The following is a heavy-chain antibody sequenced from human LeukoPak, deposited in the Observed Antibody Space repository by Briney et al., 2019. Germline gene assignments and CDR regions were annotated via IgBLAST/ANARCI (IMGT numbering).Heavy chain of an antibody. Sequence: PGGSLRLSCAASGFTFSSYEMNWVRQAPGKGLEWISYISASGTITHYADSVEGRFTISRDNAKNTLYLQMNSLRAEDTAVYYCAWSSGREYYFDYWGQGTLVTVSS. J-gene: IGHJ4*02. CDR3: AWSSGREYYFDY. D-gene: IGHD6-19*01. CDR1: GFTFSSYE. CDR2: ISASGTIT. V-gene: IGHV3-48*03.